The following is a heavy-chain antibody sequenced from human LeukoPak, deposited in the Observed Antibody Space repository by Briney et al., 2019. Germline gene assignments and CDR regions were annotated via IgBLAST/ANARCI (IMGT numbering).Heavy chain of an antibody. V-gene: IGHV1-2*06. J-gene: IGHJ4*02. CDR1: GYTFTAYY. D-gene: IGHD6-19*01. Sequence: ASVKVSCXASGYTFTAYYMHWVRQARGQGLEWMGRINPNSGGTNYAQKFQGRVTMTRDTSISTAYMELSRLRSDDTAVYYCATTNPTSYSSGRGFDYWGQGTLVTVSS. CDR2: INPNSGGT. CDR3: ATTNPTSYSSGRGFDY.